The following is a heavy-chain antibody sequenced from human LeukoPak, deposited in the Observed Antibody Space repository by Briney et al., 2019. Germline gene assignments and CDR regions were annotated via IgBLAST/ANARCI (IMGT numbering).Heavy chain of an antibody. D-gene: IGHD4-17*01. CDR3: AREGVTTVTPSFYFDH. Sequence: PGRSLRLSCAASGFTFSSYAMHWVRQAPGKGLEWVAVISYDGSNKYYADSVKGRFTISRDNSKNTLYLQMNSLRAEDTAVYYCAREGVTTVTPSFYFDHWDQGTLVTVSS. CDR2: ISYDGSNK. V-gene: IGHV3-30*04. CDR1: GFTFSSYA. J-gene: IGHJ4*02.